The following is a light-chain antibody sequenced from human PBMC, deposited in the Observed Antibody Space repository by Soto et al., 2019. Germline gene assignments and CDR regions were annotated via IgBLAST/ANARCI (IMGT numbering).Light chain of an antibody. V-gene: IGKV3-11*01. CDR1: QSVSSY. CDR2: DAS. Sequence: EIVLTQSPATLSLSPGERVTLSCRASQSVSSYLAWYQQKPGQAPRLLIYDASNRATGIPARFSGSGSGTDLTLTISSREPEDFAVYYCQQRSNWPLTFGGGTKVEIK. J-gene: IGKJ4*01. CDR3: QQRSNWPLT.